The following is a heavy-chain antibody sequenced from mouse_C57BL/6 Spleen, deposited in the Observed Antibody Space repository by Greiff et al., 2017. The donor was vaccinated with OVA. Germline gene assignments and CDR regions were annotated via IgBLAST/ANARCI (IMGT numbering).Heavy chain of an antibody. CDR1: GYSFTGYY. CDR3: ARSGLITTVVADFDY. V-gene: IGHV1-42*01. D-gene: IGHD1-1*01. CDR2: INPSTGGT. Sequence: EVQLVESGPELVKPGASVKISCKASGYSFTGYYMNWVKQSPEKSLEWIGEINPSTGGTTYNQKFKAKATLTVDKSSSTAYMQLKSLTSEDSAVYYCARSGLITTVVADFDYWGQGTTLTVSS. J-gene: IGHJ2*01.